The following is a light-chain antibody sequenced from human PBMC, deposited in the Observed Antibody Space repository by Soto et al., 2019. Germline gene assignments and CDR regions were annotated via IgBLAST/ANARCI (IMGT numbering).Light chain of an antibody. Sequence: SYELTQPPSVSVSPGQTASITCSGDKLGDKYACWYQQKPGQSPVLVIYQDSKRPSGIPERFSGSNSGNTATLTISGTQAMDEADYYRQAWDSSTAVYVFGTGTKLTVL. J-gene: IGLJ1*01. V-gene: IGLV3-1*01. CDR1: KLGDKY. CDR3: QAWDSSTAVYV. CDR2: QDS.